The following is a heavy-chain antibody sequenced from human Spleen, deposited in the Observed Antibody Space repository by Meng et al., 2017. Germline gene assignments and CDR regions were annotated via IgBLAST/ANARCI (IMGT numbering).Heavy chain of an antibody. V-gene: IGHV1-8*02. Sequence: QVQLVQSAAEVKKPGASLKVSCKAFGYTFTGYGINWVRQATGQGLEWMGWMNPNSGNTGYAQKFQGRVTMTRSTSISTAHMELSSLRSEDTAVYYCARMRSGFDIEYWGQGTLVTVSS. D-gene: IGHD3-3*01. CDR2: MNPNSGNT. J-gene: IGHJ4*02. CDR1: GYTFTGYG. CDR3: ARMRSGFDIEY.